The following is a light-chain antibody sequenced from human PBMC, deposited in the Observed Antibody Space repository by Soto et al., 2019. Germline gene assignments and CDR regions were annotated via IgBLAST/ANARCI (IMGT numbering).Light chain of an antibody. J-gene: IGKJ3*01. V-gene: IGKV3-15*01. CDR3: QQYNNWPPFT. CDR2: GAS. CDR1: QSVSNN. Sequence: EIVMTQYPATMSVSPGERATLSCRASQSVSNNLAWYQQKPGQAPRLLIYGASTRATGIPARFSGSGSGTEFTLTISSLQSEDFAVYYCQQYNNWPPFTFGPGTKVDIK.